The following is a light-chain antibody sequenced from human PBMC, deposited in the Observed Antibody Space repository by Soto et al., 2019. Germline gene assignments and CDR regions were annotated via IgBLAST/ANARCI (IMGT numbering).Light chain of an antibody. Sequence: QSVLTQPPSVSGAPGQRVTISCTGSSSNIGAGYDVHWYQQLPGTAPKLLIYGNSNRPSGVPDRFSGSKSGTLASLAITGFQAEDEADYYCQSYDSSLSGSVFGGGTKVTVL. CDR3: QSYDSSLSGSV. CDR2: GNS. CDR1: SSNIGAGYD. V-gene: IGLV1-40*01. J-gene: IGLJ2*01.